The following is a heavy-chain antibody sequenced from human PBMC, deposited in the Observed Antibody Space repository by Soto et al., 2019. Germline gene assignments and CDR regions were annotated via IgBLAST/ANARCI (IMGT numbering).Heavy chain of an antibody. J-gene: IGHJ4*02. CDR1: GGSFSGYY. CDR2: INHSGST. CDR3: ARDSSGFYYVLDY. V-gene: IGHV4-34*01. Sequence: SETLSLTCAVYGGSFSGYYWSWIRQPPGKGLEWIGEINHSGSTNYNPSLKSRVNISVDTSKNRFSLRLSSVTAADTAVYFCARDSSGFYYVLDYWGQGTLVTVSS. D-gene: IGHD3-22*01.